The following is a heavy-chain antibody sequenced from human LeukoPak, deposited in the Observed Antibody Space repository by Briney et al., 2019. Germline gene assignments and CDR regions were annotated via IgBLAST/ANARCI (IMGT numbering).Heavy chain of an antibody. V-gene: IGHV4-34*01. CDR2: INHSGST. CDR3: ARLSYSSSVNWFDP. D-gene: IGHD6-13*01. Sequence: SETLSLTCAVYGGSFSGYYWSWIRQPPGKGLEWIGEINHSGSTNYNPSLKSRVTISVDTSKNQFSLKLSSVTAADTAVYYCARLSYSSSVNWFDPWGQGTLVTVSS. CDR1: GGSFSGYY. J-gene: IGHJ5*02.